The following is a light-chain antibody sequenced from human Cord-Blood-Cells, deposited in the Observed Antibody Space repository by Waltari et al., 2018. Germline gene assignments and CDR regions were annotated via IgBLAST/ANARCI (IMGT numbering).Light chain of an antibody. CDR1: RSDVGGFNY. Sequence: QSALTQPRSVSGSPGQSVTISCTGTRSDVGGFNYVSWYQQHPGKAPKLMIYDVSQRPSGVPDRFSGSKSGNTASLTISGLQAEDEADYYCCSYAGSYTYVFGTGTKVTVL. CDR3: CSYAGSYTYV. J-gene: IGLJ1*01. V-gene: IGLV2-11*01. CDR2: DVS.